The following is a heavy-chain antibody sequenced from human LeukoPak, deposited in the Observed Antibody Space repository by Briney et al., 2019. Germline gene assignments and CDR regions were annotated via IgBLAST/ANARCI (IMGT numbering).Heavy chain of an antibody. J-gene: IGHJ4*02. CDR3: ARGAYYDSSGYEY. CDR1: GFILNDYG. V-gene: IGHV3-48*03. Sequence: GGSLRLSCAASGFILNDYGMSWVRQAPGKGLEWVSYISSSGSTIYYADSVKGRFTISRDNAKNSLYLQMNSLRAEDTAVYYCARGAYYDSSGYEYWGQGTLVTVSS. CDR2: ISSSGSTI. D-gene: IGHD3-22*01.